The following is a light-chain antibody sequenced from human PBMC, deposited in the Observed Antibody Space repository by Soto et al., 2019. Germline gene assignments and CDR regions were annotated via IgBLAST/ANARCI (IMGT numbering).Light chain of an antibody. CDR1: SKDVGGYNF. V-gene: IGLV2-8*01. CDR2: EVS. Sequence: QSVLTQPPSASGSPGQSVTISCTGTSKDVGGYNFVSWYQQHPGKAPKLMIFEVSKRPSGVPDRFSGSKSGSTASLTVSGLQAEDESDYYCSSYAGNNIYYVFGTGTKSPS. CDR3: SSYAGNNIYYV. J-gene: IGLJ1*01.